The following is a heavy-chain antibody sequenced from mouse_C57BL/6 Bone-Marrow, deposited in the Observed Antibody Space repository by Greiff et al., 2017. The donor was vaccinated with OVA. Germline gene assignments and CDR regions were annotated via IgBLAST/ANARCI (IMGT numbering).Heavy chain of an antibody. CDR1: GFTFSSYA. Sequence: EVKLQESGGGLVKPGGSLKLSCAASGFTFSSYAMSWVRQTPEKRLEWVATISDGGSYTYYPDNVKGRFTISRDNAKNNLYLQMSHLKSEDTAMYYCARDLYYGNYLYAMDYWGQGTSVTVSS. V-gene: IGHV5-4*01. J-gene: IGHJ4*01. CDR2: ISDGGSYT. CDR3: ARDLYYGNYLYAMDY. D-gene: IGHD2-1*01.